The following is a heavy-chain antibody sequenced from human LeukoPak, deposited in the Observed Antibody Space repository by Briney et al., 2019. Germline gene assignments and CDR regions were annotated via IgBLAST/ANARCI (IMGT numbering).Heavy chain of an antibody. V-gene: IGHV3-30*04. D-gene: IGHD3-22*01. CDR3: AKDILSWSSGYPENVGFGS. J-gene: IGHJ4*02. CDR2: ISYDGSHT. Sequence: GGSLRLSCAASGFTFSTYAMNWVRQAPGRGLERVALISYDGSHTSYIDSVKGRFTISRDNSKNTLYLQMHSLRTEDTAMYFCAKDILSWSSGYPENVGFGSWGQGTLVTVSS. CDR1: GFTFSTYA.